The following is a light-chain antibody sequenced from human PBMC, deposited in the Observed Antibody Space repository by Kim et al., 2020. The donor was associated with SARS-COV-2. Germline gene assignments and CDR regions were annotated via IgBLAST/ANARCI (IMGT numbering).Light chain of an antibody. Sequence: LSPGQRATLSCRASQSVSSSYLAWYQQKPGQAPRLLIYGASSRATGIPDRFSGSGSGTDFTLTISRLEPEDFAVYYCQQYGSSLYTFGQGTKLEI. V-gene: IGKV3-20*01. CDR1: QSVSSSY. CDR2: GAS. J-gene: IGKJ2*01. CDR3: QQYGSSLYT.